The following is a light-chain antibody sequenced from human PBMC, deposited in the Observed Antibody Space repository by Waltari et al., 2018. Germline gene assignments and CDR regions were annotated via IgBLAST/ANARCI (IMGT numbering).Light chain of an antibody. CDR2: DAS. CDR1: QSISSW. V-gene: IGKV1-5*01. CDR3: QQYNSYSMYT. J-gene: IGKJ2*01. Sequence: DIQMTQSPSPLSASVGDRVTITCRASQSISSWLAWYQQKPGKAPKLLIYDASSLESGVPSRFSGSGSGTEFTLTISSLQPDDFATYYCQQYNSYSMYTFGQGTKLEIK.